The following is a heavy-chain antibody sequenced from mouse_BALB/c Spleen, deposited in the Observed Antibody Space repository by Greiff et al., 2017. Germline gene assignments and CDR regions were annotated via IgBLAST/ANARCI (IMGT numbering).Heavy chain of an antibody. V-gene: IGHV5-6-2*01. CDR3: ARLNYRYDGAMDY. J-gene: IGHJ4*01. D-gene: IGHD2-14*01. CDR2: INSNGGST. CDR1: GFTFSSYY. Sequence: EVKVEESGGGLVKPGGSLKLSCAASGFTFSSYYMSWVRQTPEKRLELVAAINSNGGSTYYPDTVKGRFTISRDNAKNTLYLQMSSLKSEDTALYYCARLNYRYDGAMDYWGQGTSVTVSS.